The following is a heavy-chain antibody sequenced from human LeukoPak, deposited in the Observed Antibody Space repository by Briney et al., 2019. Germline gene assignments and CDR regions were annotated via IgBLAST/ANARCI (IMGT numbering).Heavy chain of an antibody. CDR2: IYYSGST. V-gene: IGHV4-59*01. CDR1: GGSISSYY. J-gene: IGHJ4*02. Sequence: PSETLSLTCTVSGGSISSYYWSWIRQPPGKGLEWIGYIYYSGSTNYNPSLKSRATISVDTSKNQFSLKLSSVTAADTAVYYCARIGHEDYYFDYWGQGTLVTVSS. CDR3: ARIGHEDYYFDY.